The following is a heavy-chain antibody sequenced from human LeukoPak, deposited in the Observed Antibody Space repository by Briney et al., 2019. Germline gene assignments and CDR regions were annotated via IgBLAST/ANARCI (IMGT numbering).Heavy chain of an antibody. CDR1: GGSVSSGSYY. Sequence: SETLSLTCTVSGGSVSSGSYYWSWIRQPPGKGLEWIGYIYYGGSTNYNPSLKSRVTISVDTSKNQFSLKLSSVTAADTAVYYCARDFHYYDILTGYNRGHFDYWGQGTLVTVSS. CDR2: IYYGGST. CDR3: ARDFHYYDILTGYNRGHFDY. V-gene: IGHV4-61*01. J-gene: IGHJ4*02. D-gene: IGHD3-9*01.